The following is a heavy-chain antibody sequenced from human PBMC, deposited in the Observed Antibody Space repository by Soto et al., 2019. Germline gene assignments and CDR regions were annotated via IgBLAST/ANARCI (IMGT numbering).Heavy chain of an antibody. CDR1: GGSMSEYF. Sequence: SETLSLTCSVSGGSMSEYFWSWIRQSPGKGLEWIGYIYYLGSTDYNPSLKSRVTISVDTSKRQFSLRLTSVTAADTAVYYCARDGYDGSGSPYPAYWGPGTLVTVSS. CDR3: ARDGYDGSGSPYPAY. V-gene: IGHV4-59*01. D-gene: IGHD3-10*01. J-gene: IGHJ4*02. CDR2: IYYLGST.